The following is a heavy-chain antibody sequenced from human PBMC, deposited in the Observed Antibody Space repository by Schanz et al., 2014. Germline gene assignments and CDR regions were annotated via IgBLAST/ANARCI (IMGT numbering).Heavy chain of an antibody. CDR1: GFSFSTHW. CDR2: IGDDGADK. D-gene: IGHD1-1*01. Sequence: VQLVESGGGLVQPGGSVRLSCGASGFSFSTHWMAWVRQAPGKGLEWVANIGDDGADKYYLDSVRGRFTISRDNTKNILHLEMTILRAEDTAAYFCARESGGQNGLDTEPHKYTDMDAWGKGTTVTVSS. V-gene: IGHV3-7*01. CDR3: ARESGGQNGLDTEPHKYTDMDA. J-gene: IGHJ6*03.